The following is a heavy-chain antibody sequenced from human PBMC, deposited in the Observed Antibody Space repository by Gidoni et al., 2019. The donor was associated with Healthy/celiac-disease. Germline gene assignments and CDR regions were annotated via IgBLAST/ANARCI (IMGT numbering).Heavy chain of an antibody. V-gene: IGHV3-21*01. CDR2: ISSSSSYI. Sequence: EVQLVEAGGGLVKPGGSLSLSCAASGFTFSSYSRNWVRQAPGKGLEWVSSISSSSSYIYYADSVKGRFTISRDNAKTSLYLQMNSLRAEDTAVYYCARDSRASPEDVWGQGTTVTVSS. CDR3: ARDSRASPEDV. CDR1: GFTFSSYS. J-gene: IGHJ6*02. D-gene: IGHD5-12*01.